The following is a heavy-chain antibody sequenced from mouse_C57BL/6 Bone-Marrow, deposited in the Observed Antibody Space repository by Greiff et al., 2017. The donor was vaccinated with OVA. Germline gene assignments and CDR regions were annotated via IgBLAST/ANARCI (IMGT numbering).Heavy chain of an antibody. CDR3: ARDTTVNYFDY. V-gene: IGHV1-26*01. Sequence: VQLQQSGPELVKPGASVTISCKASGYTFTDYYMNWVKQSHGKSLEWIGDINPNNGGTSYNQKFKGKATLTVDKSSSTAYMELRSLTSEDSAVYYCARDTTVNYFDYWGQGTTLTVSS. D-gene: IGHD1-1*01. J-gene: IGHJ2*01. CDR2: INPNNGGT. CDR1: GYTFTDYY.